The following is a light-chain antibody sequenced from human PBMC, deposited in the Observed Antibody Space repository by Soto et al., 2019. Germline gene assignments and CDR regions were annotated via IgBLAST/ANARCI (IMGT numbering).Light chain of an antibody. J-gene: IGKJ4*01. Sequence: EIVLTQSPDTLPFSPGERASLSCRASQSGGTSLAWYQQKPCQAPSLLISDVSNRATGIPARFIGSGSRTDYTLTNRSLEPEDFAVYYCHKQSNWPLTFGGGTKVEIK. V-gene: IGKV3-11*01. CDR3: HKQSNWPLT. CDR1: QSGGTS. CDR2: DVS.